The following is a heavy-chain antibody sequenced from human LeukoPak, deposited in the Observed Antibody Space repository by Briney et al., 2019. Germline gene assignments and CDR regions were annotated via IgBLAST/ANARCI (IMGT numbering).Heavy chain of an antibody. CDR2: IYYSGST. Sequence: PSETLSLTCTVSGDSISSSSYFWAWIRQPPGKGLEWIGSIYYSGSTYYNPSLKSRVTISVDTSKNQFSLKLSSVTAADTAVYYCASSGTIFGVAYFDYWGQGTLVTVSS. D-gene: IGHD3-3*01. CDR3: ASSGTIFGVAYFDY. J-gene: IGHJ4*02. V-gene: IGHV4-39*07. CDR1: GDSISSSSYF.